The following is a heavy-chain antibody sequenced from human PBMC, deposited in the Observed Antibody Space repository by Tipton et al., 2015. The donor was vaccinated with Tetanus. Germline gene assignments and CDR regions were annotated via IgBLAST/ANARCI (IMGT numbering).Heavy chain of an antibody. J-gene: IGHJ4*02. D-gene: IGHD1-26*01. V-gene: IGHV3-11*01. CDR3: ARDIIRVGATRYFDH. CDR2: ISGVGNIM. Sequence: SLRLSCAASGFTFSDYYMSWIRQAPGKGLEWISYISGVGNIMNYADSVKGRFTISRDNAKNSLYLQMNSLRAEDSAVYYCARDIIRVGATRYFDHWGQGILVTVSS. CDR1: GFTFSDYY.